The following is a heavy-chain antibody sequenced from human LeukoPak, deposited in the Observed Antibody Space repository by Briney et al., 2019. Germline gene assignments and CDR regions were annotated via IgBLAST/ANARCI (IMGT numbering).Heavy chain of an antibody. J-gene: IGHJ4*02. CDR2: ITTGSTFI. CDR3: TRTPSTVSTRIRFDY. V-gene: IGHV3-21*01. CDR1: GFTFDDYG. Sequence: GGSLRLSCAASGFTFDDYGMSWVRQAPGKGLEWVSSITTGSTFISYADSVKGRFTISRDNSKNSLFLQMNSLRAEDTAVYYCTRTPSTVSTRIRFDYWGQGTLLSVSS. D-gene: IGHD2-21*02.